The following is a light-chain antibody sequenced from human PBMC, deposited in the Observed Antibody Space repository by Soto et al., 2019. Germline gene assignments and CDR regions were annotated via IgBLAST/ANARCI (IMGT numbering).Light chain of an antibody. CDR2: GVK. V-gene: IGLV2-14*01. J-gene: IGLJ1*01. Sequence: SALTRPAAVSGSPGQSITSSGTGSGGDIGAYDYVSWYQQHPGKAPKLLIYGVKNRPSGVSYRFSASKSAFTASLTISGLQAEDEAHYYCSSYTTSYFYVFGPGTKVTVL. CDR3: SSYTTSYFYV. CDR1: GGDIGAYDY.